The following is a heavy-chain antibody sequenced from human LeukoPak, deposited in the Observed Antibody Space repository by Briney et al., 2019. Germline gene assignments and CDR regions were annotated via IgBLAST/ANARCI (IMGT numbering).Heavy chain of an antibody. Sequence: PGGSLRLSFAASGFTFSTSAMSWVRPAPGKGLEWVSGISISGDRTYYVDSVKGRFTISRDNSKNTLYLQMNSLRAEATAVYYCANEELPNDYWGQGTLVTVSS. D-gene: IGHD1-26*01. J-gene: IGHJ4*02. CDR1: GFTFSTSA. CDR2: ISISGDRT. V-gene: IGHV3-23*01. CDR3: ANEELPNDY.